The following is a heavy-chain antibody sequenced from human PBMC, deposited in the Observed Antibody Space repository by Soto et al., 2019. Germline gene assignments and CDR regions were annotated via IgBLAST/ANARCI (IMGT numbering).Heavy chain of an antibody. CDR2: ISYDEINK. CDR3: ATFLLVGSFDI. V-gene: IGHV3-30-3*01. D-gene: IGHD1-26*01. Sequence: QVQLVESGGGVVQPGRSLRLSCAAYGFTFRNYARHWVRQAPGKGLEWVAVISYDEINKYYADSVKGRFTISRDNSKNTLSMQMNTLRAEDTAVYYCATFLLVGSFDIWGQGTMVTVSS. CDR1: GFTFRNYA. J-gene: IGHJ3*02.